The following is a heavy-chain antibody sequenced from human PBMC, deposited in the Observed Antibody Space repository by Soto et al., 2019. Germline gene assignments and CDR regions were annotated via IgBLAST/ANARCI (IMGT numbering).Heavy chain of an antibody. Sequence: SETLSLTCTVSGGSISSGFYYWGWIRQPPGKGLEYIGSQYYAGSTYYNPSLKSRVTILVDTSKNQFSLKLSSVTAADTAVYFCARGDDFAGNDYFDYWRQGTLVTVSS. D-gene: IGHD1-1*01. J-gene: IGHJ4*02. CDR1: GGSISSGFYY. CDR3: ARGDDFAGNDYFDY. V-gene: IGHV4-39*01. CDR2: QYYAGST.